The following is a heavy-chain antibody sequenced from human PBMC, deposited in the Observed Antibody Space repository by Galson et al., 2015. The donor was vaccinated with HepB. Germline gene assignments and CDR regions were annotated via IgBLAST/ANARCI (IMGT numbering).Heavy chain of an antibody. CDR2: ITPIFGTA. J-gene: IGHJ5*02. D-gene: IGHD6-6*01. V-gene: IGHV1-69*13. Sequence: SVKVSCKASGGTFSTYAISWVRQAPGQGLEWMGGITPIFGTANYAQKFQGRVTITADESTSTAYMELSSLRSEDTAVYYCARTGYSSSRGWFDPWGQGTLVTVSS. CDR3: ARTGYSSSRGWFDP. CDR1: GGTFSTYA.